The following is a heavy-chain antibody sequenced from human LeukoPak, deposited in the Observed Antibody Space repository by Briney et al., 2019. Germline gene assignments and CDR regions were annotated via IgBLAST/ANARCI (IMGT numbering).Heavy chain of an antibody. CDR3: ARATGTWGHDGFDI. V-gene: IGHV1-18*01. Sequence: ASVKVSCKAYGYTFMSHGISWVRQAPGQGLEWMGWISGSSSNTNYAQRLQGRVTMTTDTSATTAYMELRSLRSDDTAVYYCARATGTWGHDGFDIWGQGTMVTVSS. CDR2: ISGSSSNT. D-gene: IGHD3-16*01. CDR1: GYTFMSHG. J-gene: IGHJ3*02.